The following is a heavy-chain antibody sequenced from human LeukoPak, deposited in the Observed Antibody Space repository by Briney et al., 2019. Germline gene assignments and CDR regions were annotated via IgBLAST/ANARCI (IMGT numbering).Heavy chain of an antibody. CDR2: IYHSGST. D-gene: IGHD4-17*01. V-gene: IGHV4-30-2*01. CDR1: GGSITSGGYS. J-gene: IGHJ4*02. Sequence: SETLSLTCAVSGGSITSGGYSWSWIRQPPGKGLEWIGYIYHSGSTYYNPSLKSRVTISVDRSKNQFSLKLSSVTAADTAVYYCARGPRLTSGFDYWGQGTLVTVSS. CDR3: ARGPRLTSGFDY.